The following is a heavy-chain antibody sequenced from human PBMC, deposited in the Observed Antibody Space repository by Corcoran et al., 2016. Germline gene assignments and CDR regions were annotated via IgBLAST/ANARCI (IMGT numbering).Heavy chain of an antibody. CDR1: GYTFTSYG. CDR3: ARETGTTLWGIRANWFDP. J-gene: IGHJ5*02. D-gene: IGHD1-1*01. Sequence: QVQLVQSGAEAKKPGASVKVSCKASGYTFTSYGISWVRQAPGQGLEWMGWISAYNGNTNYAQKLQGRVTMTTDTSTSTAYMELRSLRSDDTAVYYCARETGTTLWGIRANWFDPWGQGTLVTVSS. V-gene: IGHV1-18*01. CDR2: ISAYNGNT.